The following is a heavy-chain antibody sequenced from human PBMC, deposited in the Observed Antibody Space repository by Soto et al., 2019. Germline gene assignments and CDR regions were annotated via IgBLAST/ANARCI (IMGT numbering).Heavy chain of an antibody. CDR1: GYTFTGYY. V-gene: IGHV1-2*02. Sequence: ASVKVSFKASGYTFTGYYMHWVRQAPGQGLEGMGWINPNSGGTNYAQKFQGRVTMTRDTSISTAYMELSRLRSDDTAVYYCARGSAIFGVVIYYYYGMDVWGQGTTVTVSS. J-gene: IGHJ6*02. D-gene: IGHD3-3*01. CDR2: INPNSGGT. CDR3: ARGSAIFGVVIYYYYGMDV.